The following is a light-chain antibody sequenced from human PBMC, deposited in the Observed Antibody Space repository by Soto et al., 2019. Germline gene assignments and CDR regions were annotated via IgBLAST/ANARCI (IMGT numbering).Light chain of an antibody. J-gene: IGLJ1*01. V-gene: IGLV2-14*01. CDR1: SSDVGGYNY. CDR3: SSYTSSSTLV. CDR2: DVS. Sequence: QSALTQPASVSGSPGQSITISCTGTSSDVGGYNYVSWYQQHPDEAPKLMIYDVSYRPSGVSNRFSGSKSGNTASLTISGLQAEDEADYYCSSYTSSSTLVFGTGTKVTVL.